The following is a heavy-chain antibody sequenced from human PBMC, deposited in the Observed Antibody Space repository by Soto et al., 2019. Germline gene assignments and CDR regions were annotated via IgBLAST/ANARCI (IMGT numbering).Heavy chain of an antibody. D-gene: IGHD6-19*01. V-gene: IGHV4-59*01. CDR1: GGSISSYY. Sequence: SETLSLTCTVSGGSISSYYWSWIRQPPGKGLEWIGYIYYSGSTNYNPSLKSRVTISVDTSKNQFSLKLSSVTAADTAVYYCAGFKGIAVAGTGRSFDYWGQGTLVTVSS. J-gene: IGHJ4*02. CDR2: IYYSGST. CDR3: AGFKGIAVAGTGRSFDY.